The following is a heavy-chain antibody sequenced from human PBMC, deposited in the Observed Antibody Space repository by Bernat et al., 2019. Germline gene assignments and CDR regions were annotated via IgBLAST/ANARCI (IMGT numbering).Heavy chain of an antibody. CDR1: GLTFNSSW. CDR2: MNPDGSEK. Sequence: EVQLVESGGGLVQPGGSLRLSCVVSGLTFNSSWMNWVRQSPGKGLEWVASMNPDGSEKWYVDSVKGRFTISRDNGKNSLSLQMNRLRAEDTAVFYCARDRAFKSFDYWGQGTLVTVSS. D-gene: IGHD3-3*02. V-gene: IGHV3-7*01. CDR3: ARDRAFKSFDY. J-gene: IGHJ4*02.